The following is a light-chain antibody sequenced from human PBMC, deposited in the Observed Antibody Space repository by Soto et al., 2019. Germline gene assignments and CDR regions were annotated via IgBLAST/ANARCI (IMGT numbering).Light chain of an antibody. Sequence: QSALTQPASVSGSPGQSITISCTGTSSDVGGYDYVSWYQQHPGKVPKLMIYDVSSRPSGVSNRFSGSKSGNTASLTISGLKAEDEDDYYCSSYASSSTLVFGGGTKLTVL. CDR2: DVS. V-gene: IGLV2-14*01. CDR3: SSYASSSTLV. CDR1: SSDVGGYDY. J-gene: IGLJ2*01.